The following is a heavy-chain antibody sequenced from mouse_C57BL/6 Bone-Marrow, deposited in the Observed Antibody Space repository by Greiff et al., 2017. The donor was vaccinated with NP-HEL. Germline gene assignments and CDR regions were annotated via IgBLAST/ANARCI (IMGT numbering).Heavy chain of an antibody. D-gene: IGHD1-1*02. CDR2: IYPRSGNT. J-gene: IGHJ2*01. CDR1: GYTFTSYG. V-gene: IGHV1-81*01. Sequence: VQVVESGAELARPGASVKLSCKASGYTFTSYGISWVKQRTGQGLEWIGEIYPRSGNTYYNEKFKGKATLTADKSSSTAYMELRSLTSEDSAVYFCARSPSPRWYFDYWGQGTTLTVSS. CDR3: ARSPSPRWYFDY.